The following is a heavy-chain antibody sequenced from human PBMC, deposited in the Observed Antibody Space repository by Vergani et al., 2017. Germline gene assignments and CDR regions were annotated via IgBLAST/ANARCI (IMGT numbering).Heavy chain of an antibody. CDR2: IYYSGST. Sequence: QVQLQESGPGLVKPSQTLSLTCTVSGGSISSGGYYWSWIRQHPGKGLEWIGYIYYSGSTYYNPSLKSLVTISVDTSKKQFSLKLSSVTASDTAVYYCARATPPYYYDSSGYSTKGAFDIWGQGTMVTVSS. V-gene: IGHV4-31*01. CDR1: GGSISSGGYY. CDR3: ARATPPYYYDSSGYSTKGAFDI. J-gene: IGHJ3*02. D-gene: IGHD3-22*01.